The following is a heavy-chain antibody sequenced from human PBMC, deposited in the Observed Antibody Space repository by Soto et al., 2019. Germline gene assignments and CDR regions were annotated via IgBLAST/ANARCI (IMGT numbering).Heavy chain of an antibody. CDR3: AGGEVVRPGGGGTEPLDI. CDR2: INPNGGST. J-gene: IGHJ3*02. V-gene: IGHV1-46*01. CDR1: GYSFTSQY. D-gene: IGHD3-10*01. Sequence: QVQLVQSGAEVEKPGASVKISCKASGYSFTSQYVHWVRQAPGQGLEGMGIINPNGGSTTYAQNSQGGCPVSSGPVTDTGPMGLGGLWTGGPGVFVLAGGEVVRPGGGGTEPLDIWGQGTMVTVAS.